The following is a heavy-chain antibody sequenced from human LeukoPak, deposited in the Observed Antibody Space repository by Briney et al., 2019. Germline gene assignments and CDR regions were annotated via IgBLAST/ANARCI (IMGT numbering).Heavy chain of an antibody. Sequence: GGSLRLSCAASGFTFSSYAMSWVRQAPGKGLEWVSAVSGSGGSTYYADSVKGRFTISRDNSKNTLYLQMNSLRAEGTAVYYCAKGALSMIVVVTWSDYWGQGTLVTVSS. CDR3: AKGALSMIVVVTWSDY. D-gene: IGHD3-22*01. CDR1: GFTFSSYA. V-gene: IGHV3-23*01. J-gene: IGHJ4*02. CDR2: VSGSGGST.